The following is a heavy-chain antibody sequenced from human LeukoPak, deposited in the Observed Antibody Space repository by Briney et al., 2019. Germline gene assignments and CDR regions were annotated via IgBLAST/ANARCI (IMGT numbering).Heavy chain of an antibody. Sequence: GGSLRLSCAASGFTVSSKYMSWVRQAPGKGLEWVSVIYSGGSIYYADSVKGRFTISRDNSKNTLYLQMNSLRDEDRAVYYCGRGPGYSSVDYWGQGTLVTVSS. CDR3: GRGPGYSSVDY. CDR1: GFTVSSKY. V-gene: IGHV3-66*01. J-gene: IGHJ4*02. CDR2: IYSGGSI. D-gene: IGHD5-18*01.